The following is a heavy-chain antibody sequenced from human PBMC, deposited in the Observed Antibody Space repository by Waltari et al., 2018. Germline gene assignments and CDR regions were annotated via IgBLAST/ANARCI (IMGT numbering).Heavy chain of an antibody. J-gene: IGHJ4*02. CDR2: LNDDGSGT. D-gene: IGHD6-6*01. CDR3: AREYSNSRYFDY. Sequence: EVQLVESGGGLVQPGGSLRLSCAASGFIFSSSWMHWVRQAPGKGRVWVARLNDDGSGTTYADSVKGRFSISRDNAKNTLYLQMNSLRAEDTAVYYCAREYSNSRYFDYWGPGTLVTVSS. CDR1: GFIFSSSW. V-gene: IGHV3-74*01.